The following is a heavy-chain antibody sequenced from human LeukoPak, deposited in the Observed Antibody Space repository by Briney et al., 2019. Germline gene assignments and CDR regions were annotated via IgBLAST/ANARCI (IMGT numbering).Heavy chain of an antibody. D-gene: IGHD1-26*01. CDR2: ISSRSRTI. V-gene: IGHV3-48*01. Sequence: GGSLRLSCAASGFTFSSYSMNWVRQAPGKGLEGVSYISSRSRTIYYADSVKGRFTISRDNAKNSLYLQMNSLRAEDTAVYYCAREVGATTYDAFDIWGQGTMVTVSS. CDR1: GFTFSSYS. CDR3: AREVGATTYDAFDI. J-gene: IGHJ3*02.